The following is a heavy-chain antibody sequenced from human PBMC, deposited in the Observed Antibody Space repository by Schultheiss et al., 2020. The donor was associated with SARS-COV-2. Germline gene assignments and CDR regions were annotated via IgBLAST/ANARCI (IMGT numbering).Heavy chain of an antibody. D-gene: IGHD6-6*01. Sequence: ASVKVSCKASGYTFTSYYMHWVRQAPGQGLEWMGWINPNSGGTNYAQKFQGRVTMTRDTSISTAYMELSRLRSDDTAVYYCASAQLVGYGMDVWGQGTTVTVSS. J-gene: IGHJ6*02. CDR1: GYTFTSYY. V-gene: IGHV1-2*02. CDR2: INPNSGGT. CDR3: ASAQLVGYGMDV.